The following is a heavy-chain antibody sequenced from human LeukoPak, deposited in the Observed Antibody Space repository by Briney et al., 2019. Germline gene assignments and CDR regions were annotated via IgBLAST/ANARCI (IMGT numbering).Heavy chain of an antibody. Sequence: SETLSLTCTVSGGSISSYYWSWLRQPPGKGLEWIGYIYYSGSTNYNPSLKSRVTISVDTSKNQFSLKLSSVTAADTAVYYCARGVSWFDPWGQGTLVTVSS. D-gene: IGHD4-23*01. J-gene: IGHJ5*02. CDR2: IYYSGST. CDR3: ARGVSWFDP. V-gene: IGHV4-59*01. CDR1: GGSISSYY.